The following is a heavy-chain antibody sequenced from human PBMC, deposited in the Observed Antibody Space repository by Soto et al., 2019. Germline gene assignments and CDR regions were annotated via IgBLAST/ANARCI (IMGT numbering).Heavy chain of an antibody. V-gene: IGHV4-61*01. D-gene: IGHD2-21*01. CDR3: GKDCDYFDS. CDR1: GGSFKSGSYS. J-gene: IGHJ4*02. Sequence: PSETLSLTCTVSGGSFKSGSYSWSWIRQPPGKGLEWIGYVYHTGRTSYNPSLKSRVSISMDTSKNQFSLNLDSVTAADTAVYFCGKDCDYFDSWGQGTLVTVSS. CDR2: VYHTGRT.